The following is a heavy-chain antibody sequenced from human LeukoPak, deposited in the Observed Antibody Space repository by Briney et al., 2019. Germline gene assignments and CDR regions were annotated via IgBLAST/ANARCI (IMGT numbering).Heavy chain of an antibody. CDR2: IYTIGST. V-gene: IGHV4-61*02. Sequence: SETLSLTCTVSGGSISSGTYYWSWIRQPAGKALEWIGRIYTIGSTNYNPSLKSRATISLNMAKNQLSLRLSSVTAADTAVYYCARDKYSSGWYTGYMDVWGKGTTVTISS. J-gene: IGHJ6*03. D-gene: IGHD6-19*01. CDR1: GGSISSGTYY. CDR3: ARDKYSSGWYTGYMDV.